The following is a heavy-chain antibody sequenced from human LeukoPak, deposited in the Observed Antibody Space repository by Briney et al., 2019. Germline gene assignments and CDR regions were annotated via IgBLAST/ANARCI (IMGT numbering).Heavy chain of an antibody. CDR3: ANGYYYFDY. D-gene: IGHD6-25*01. J-gene: IGHJ4*02. Sequence: SQTLSLTCAISGDSVSSNSATWNWIRQSPSRGLEWLGRTYYRSKFYTDYAPSVKSRITINPDISKNQFSLQLNSVTPEDTAVYFCANGYYYFDYWGQGTLVTVSS. V-gene: IGHV6-1*01. CDR2: TYYRSKFYT. CDR1: GDSVSSNSAT.